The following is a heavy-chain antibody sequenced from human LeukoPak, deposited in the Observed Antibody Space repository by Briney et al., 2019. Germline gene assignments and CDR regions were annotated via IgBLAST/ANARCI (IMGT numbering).Heavy chain of an antibody. D-gene: IGHD1-1*01. CDR3: ARDRIPGNIVKAPGAFHY. CDR1: GFTFSSYS. Sequence: GGSLRLSCAASGFTFSSYSMNWVRQAPGKGLEWVSSISSSSSYIYYADSVKGRFTISRDNAKNSLYLQMNSLRAEDTAVYYCARDRIPGNIVKAPGAFHYWGQGTLVTVSS. V-gene: IGHV3-21*01. CDR2: ISSSSSYI. J-gene: IGHJ4*02.